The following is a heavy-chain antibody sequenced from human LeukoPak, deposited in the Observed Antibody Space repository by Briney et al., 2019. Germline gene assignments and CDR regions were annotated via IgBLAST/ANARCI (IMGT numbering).Heavy chain of an antibody. CDR1: GHNFIHYT. CDR3: ARDRGDSSGYPHYYYGMDV. D-gene: IGHD3-22*01. V-gene: IGHV1-3*01. J-gene: IGHJ6*02. CDR2: INAGNGNT. Sequence: ASVKVSCKASGHNFIHYTMHWVRQAPGQRLEWMGWINAGNGNTEYSQKFQGRVTMTRDTSASTAYMELSSLRSEDTAVYYCARDRGDSSGYPHYYYGMDVWGQGTTVTVSS.